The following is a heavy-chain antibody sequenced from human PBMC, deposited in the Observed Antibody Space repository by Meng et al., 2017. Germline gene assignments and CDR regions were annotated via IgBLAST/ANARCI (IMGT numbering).Heavy chain of an antibody. J-gene: IGHJ5*02. CDR2: IIPIFGTA. CDR1: GGTFSSYA. Sequence: QGLLVQSGAEVKKPGSSVKVSCKASGGTFSSYAISWVRQAPGQGLEWMGGIIPIFGTANYAQKFQGRVTITADKSTSTAYMELSSLRSEDTAVYYCARRDGYCSGGSCFFWFDPWGQGTLVTVSS. V-gene: IGHV1-69*06. D-gene: IGHD2-15*01. CDR3: ARRDGYCSGGSCFFWFDP.